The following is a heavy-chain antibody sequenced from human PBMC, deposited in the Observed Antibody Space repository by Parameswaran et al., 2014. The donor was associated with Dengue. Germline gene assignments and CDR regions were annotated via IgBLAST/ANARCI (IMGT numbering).Heavy chain of an antibody. J-gene: IGHJ4*02. Sequence: WIRQPPGKGLEWIGSVYYSGSTFYNPSLKSRVTMSIDTSKNQVSLKVSSVTAADTAVYFCATLGCPTATCYPGGYWGQGTLVTVSS. CDR2: VYYSGST. V-gene: IGHV4-39*01. D-gene: IGHD2-2*01. CDR3: ATLGCPTATCYPGGY.